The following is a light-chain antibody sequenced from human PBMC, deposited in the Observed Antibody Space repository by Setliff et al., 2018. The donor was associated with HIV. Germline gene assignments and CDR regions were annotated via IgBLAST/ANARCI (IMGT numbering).Light chain of an antibody. CDR2: EVR. Sequence: QSALTQPASVSGSPGQSITISCTGTTSDVGGYNYASWYQQHPGNAPKLIIYEVRNRPSGVSNRFSGSKSGNTASLTISGLQAEDEADYYCSSYAITNTLPFGSGTKVTVL. V-gene: IGLV2-14*01. CDR3: SSYAITNTLP. J-gene: IGLJ1*01. CDR1: TSDVGGYNY.